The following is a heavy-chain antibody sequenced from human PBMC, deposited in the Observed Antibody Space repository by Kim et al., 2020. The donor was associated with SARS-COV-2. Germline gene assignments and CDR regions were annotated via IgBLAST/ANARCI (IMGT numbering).Heavy chain of an antibody. J-gene: IGHJ6*02. CDR3: ARSLGGGYYYGMDV. V-gene: IGHV3-30*02. Sequence: ADSGKRRLNISRDNSKNTLYLQMNSLRAEDTAVYYCARSLGGGYYYGMDVWGQGTTVTVSS. D-gene: IGHD3-16*01.